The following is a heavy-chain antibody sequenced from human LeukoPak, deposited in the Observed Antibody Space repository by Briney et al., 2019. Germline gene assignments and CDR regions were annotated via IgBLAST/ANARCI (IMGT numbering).Heavy chain of an antibody. D-gene: IGHD1-26*01. V-gene: IGHV3-23*01. CDR3: AKDLRDSGSPKPRYFQH. CDR2: ISGSGGST. J-gene: IGHJ1*01. Sequence: GGSLRLSCAASGFTFSSYAMSWVRQAPGKGLEWVSAISGSGGSTYYADSVKGRFTISRDNSKNTLYLQMNSLRAEDTAVYYCAKDLRDSGSPKPRYFQHWGQGTLVTVSS. CDR1: GFTFSSYA.